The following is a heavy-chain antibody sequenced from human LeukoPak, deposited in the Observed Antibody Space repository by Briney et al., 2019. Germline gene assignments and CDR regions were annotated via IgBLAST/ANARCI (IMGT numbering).Heavy chain of an antibody. CDR3: ARGVLLWFGEVYRFDP. V-gene: IGHV4-34*01. CDR1: GGSFSGYY. D-gene: IGHD3-10*01. Sequence: PSETLSLTCAVYGGSFSGYYWSWIRQPPGKGLEWIGEINHSGSTNYNPSLKSRVTISVDTSKNQFSLKLSSVTAADTAVYYCARGVLLWFGEVYRFDPWGQGTLVTVSS. CDR2: INHSGST. J-gene: IGHJ5*02.